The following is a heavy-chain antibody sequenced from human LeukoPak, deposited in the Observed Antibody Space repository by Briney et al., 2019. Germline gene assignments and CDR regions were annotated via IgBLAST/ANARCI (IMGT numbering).Heavy chain of an antibody. V-gene: IGHV4-34*01. CDR3: ARGGGDDYSYCDY. CDR1: GGSFSGYY. D-gene: IGHD4-11*01. CDR2: INHSGST. J-gene: IGHJ4*02. Sequence: SETLSLTCAVYGGSFSGYYWSWIRQPPGKGLEWIGEINHSGSTNYNPSLKSRVTISVDTSKNQFSLKLSSVTAADTAVYYCARGGGDDYSYCDYWGQGTLVTVSS.